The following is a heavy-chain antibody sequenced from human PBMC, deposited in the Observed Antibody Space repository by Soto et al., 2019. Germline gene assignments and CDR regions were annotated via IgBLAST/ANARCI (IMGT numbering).Heavy chain of an antibody. CDR2: VIPIFGTA. D-gene: IGHD6-6*01. Sequence: QVQLVQSGAEVQKPGSSVKVSCKASGGTFSSYAISWVRQAPGQGLEWMGGVIPIFGTANYAQKFQGRVTITADKATSIAYMELSSLRSEDPAVYYCARADSIAAREVGTRYNLFDPWGQGTLVTVSS. V-gene: IGHV1-69*06. CDR3: ARADSIAAREVGTRYNLFDP. CDR1: GGTFSSYA. J-gene: IGHJ5*02.